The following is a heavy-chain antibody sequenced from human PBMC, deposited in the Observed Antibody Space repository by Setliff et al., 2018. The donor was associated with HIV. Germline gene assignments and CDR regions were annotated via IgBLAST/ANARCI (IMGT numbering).Heavy chain of an antibody. D-gene: IGHD3-9*01. J-gene: IGHJ4*02. Sequence: GASVKVSCKASGYTFPDYYIHWVRQAPGQGLEWMGWINPNSGGTNYAQKFQGRVTMTRDTSISTAYMELSRLRSDDTAVYYCARAGPYDILTGYYIYYFDYWGQGTLVTVSS. CDR1: GYTFPDYY. CDR3: ARAGPYDILTGYYIYYFDY. CDR2: INPNSGGT. V-gene: IGHV1-2*02.